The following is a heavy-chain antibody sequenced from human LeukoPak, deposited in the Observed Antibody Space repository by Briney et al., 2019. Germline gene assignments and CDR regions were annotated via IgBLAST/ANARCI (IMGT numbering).Heavy chain of an antibody. Sequence: ASVKVSCKASGYTFTGYYMHWVRQAPGQGLEWMGWINPNSGGTNYAQKFQGRVTMTRDTSISTAYMELSRLRSDDTAVHYCARDPLKGSSTIPGYWGQGTLVTVSS. CDR3: ARDPLKGSSTIPGY. CDR2: INPNSGGT. J-gene: IGHJ4*02. CDR1: GYTFTGYY. D-gene: IGHD2-2*01. V-gene: IGHV1-2*02.